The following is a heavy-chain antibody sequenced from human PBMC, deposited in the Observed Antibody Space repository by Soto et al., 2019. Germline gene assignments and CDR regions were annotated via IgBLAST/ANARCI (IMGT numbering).Heavy chain of an antibody. CDR2: IYSAGST. D-gene: IGHD4-17*01. V-gene: IGHV3-53*02. CDR3: ALQRRLSAVTTGRITFDI. CDR1: GFSVSDNY. J-gene: IGHJ3*02. Sequence: EVRLVETGGGLVQPGGSLRLSCAASGFSVSDNYMSWVRQAPGKGLEWVSVIYSAGSTYYPDSVKGRFTISRDNSKNTMYLQMNSLRAEDTAVYYCALQRRLSAVTTGRITFDIRGQGTMVTVSS.